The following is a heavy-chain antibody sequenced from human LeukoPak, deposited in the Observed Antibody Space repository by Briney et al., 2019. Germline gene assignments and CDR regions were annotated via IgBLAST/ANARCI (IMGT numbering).Heavy chain of an antibody. D-gene: IGHD6-19*01. Sequence: GRSLRLSCAAPGFTFSSFGMHWVRQAPGKGLEWVAAIWYDGSNKYYADSVKGRFTISRDNSKNTLYLQMNSLRAEDTAVYYCARDPRLVTVTRTGDYWGQGTLVTVSS. V-gene: IGHV3-33*01. CDR1: GFTFSSFG. CDR2: IWYDGSNK. CDR3: ARDPRLVTVTRTGDY. J-gene: IGHJ4*02.